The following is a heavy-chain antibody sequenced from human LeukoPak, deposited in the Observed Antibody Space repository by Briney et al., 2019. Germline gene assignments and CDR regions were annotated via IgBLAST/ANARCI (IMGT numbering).Heavy chain of an antibody. D-gene: IGHD6-19*01. V-gene: IGHV3-30*04. CDR1: GFTFSSYA. J-gene: IGHJ4*02. CDR2: ISYDGSNK. CDR3: AKDLVSESSGWGVGLDY. Sequence: PGGSLRLSCAASGFTFSSYAMHWVRQAPGKGLEWVAVISYDGSNKYYADSVKGRFTISRDNSKNTLYLQMNSLRAEDTAVYYCAKDLVSESSGWGVGLDYWGQGTLVTVSS.